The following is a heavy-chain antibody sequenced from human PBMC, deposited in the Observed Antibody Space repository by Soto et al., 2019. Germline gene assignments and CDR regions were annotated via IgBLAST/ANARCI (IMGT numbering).Heavy chain of an antibody. CDR1: GGSLSSYY. D-gene: IGHD2-2*01. CDR2: IYYSGST. V-gene: IGHV4-59*01. J-gene: IGHJ3*02. Sequence: SETLSLTCTVSGGSLSSYYWSWIRQPPGKGLEWIGYIYYSGSTNYNPSLKSRVTISVDTSKNQFSLKLSSVTAADTAVYYCASAVVVVPADNAFDIWGQGTMVTVSS. CDR3: ASAVVVVPADNAFDI.